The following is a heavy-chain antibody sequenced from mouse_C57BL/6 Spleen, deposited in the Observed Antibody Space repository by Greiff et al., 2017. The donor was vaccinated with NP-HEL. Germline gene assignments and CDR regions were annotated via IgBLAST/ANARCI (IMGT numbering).Heavy chain of an antibody. Sequence: VQGVESGPGLVAPSQSLSITCTVSGFSLTSYAISWVRQPPGKGLEWLGVIWTGGGTNYNSALKSRLSISKDNSKSQVFLKMNSLQTDDTARYYCAKIYCDYDYWYFDVWGTGTTVTVSS. CDR1: GFSLTSYA. J-gene: IGHJ1*03. CDR2: IWTGGGT. D-gene: IGHD2-4*01. CDR3: AKIYCDYDYWYFDV. V-gene: IGHV2-9-1*01.